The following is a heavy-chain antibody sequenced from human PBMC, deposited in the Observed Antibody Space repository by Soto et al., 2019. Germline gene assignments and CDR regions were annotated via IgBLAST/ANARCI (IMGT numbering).Heavy chain of an antibody. CDR2: IYYSGST. V-gene: IGHV4-31*03. J-gene: IGHJ4*02. D-gene: IGHD3-22*01. CDR1: GGSISSRGYY. CDR3: ARIHYYDSSGHTSYYFDY. Sequence: PSETLSLTCTVSGGSISSRGYYWSWIRQHPGKGLEWIGYIYYSGSTYYNPSLKSRVTISVDTSKNQFSLKLSSVTAADTAVYYCARIHYYDSSGHTSYYFDYWGQGTLVTVSS.